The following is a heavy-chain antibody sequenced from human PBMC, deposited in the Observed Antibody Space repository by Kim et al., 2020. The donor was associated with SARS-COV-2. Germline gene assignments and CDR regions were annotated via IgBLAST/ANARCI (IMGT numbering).Heavy chain of an antibody. Sequence: GGSLRLSCAASGFTFSDYYMSWIRQAPGKGLEWVSYISSSGSTIYYADSVKGRFTISRDNAKNSLYLQMNSLRAEDTAVYYCAARLVDYGGEESLDPWGQGTLVTVSS. J-gene: IGHJ5*02. CDR1: GFTFSDYY. CDR3: AARLVDYGGEESLDP. CDR2: ISSSGSTI. V-gene: IGHV3-11*01. D-gene: IGHD4-17*01.